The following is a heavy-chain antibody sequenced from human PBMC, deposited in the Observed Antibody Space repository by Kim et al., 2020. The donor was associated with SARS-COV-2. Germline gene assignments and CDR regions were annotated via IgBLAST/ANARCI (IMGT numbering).Heavy chain of an antibody. J-gene: IGHJ4*02. Sequence: SETLSLTCTVSGGSISSYYWSWIRQPPGKGLEWIGYIYYSGSTNYNPSLKSRVTISVDTSKNQFSLKLSSVTAADTAVYYCARLHDSSGYYFEYWGQGTLVTVSS. V-gene: IGHV4-59*08. CDR2: IYYSGST. CDR3: ARLHDSSGYYFEY. D-gene: IGHD3-22*01. CDR1: GGSISSYY.